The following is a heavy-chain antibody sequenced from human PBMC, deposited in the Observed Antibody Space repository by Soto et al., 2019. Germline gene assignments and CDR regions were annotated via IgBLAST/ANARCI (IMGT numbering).Heavy chain of an antibody. CDR2: ISSSSSYT. CDR3: AREAVWQPYFDL. V-gene: IGHV3-21*01. CDR1: GYTISSYS. D-gene: IGHD3-9*01. Sequence: EVQLVESGGGLVKPGGCLRLSCAASGYTISSYSMNRVRQAPGKGLEWVSSISSSSSYTYYADSVKGRLTISRDNAKNSLYVQMNSLRAEDTAVYYCAREAVWQPYFDLWGRGTLVTVSS. J-gene: IGHJ2*01.